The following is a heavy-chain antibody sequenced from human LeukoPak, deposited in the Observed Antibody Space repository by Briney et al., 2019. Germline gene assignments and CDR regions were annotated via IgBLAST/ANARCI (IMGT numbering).Heavy chain of an antibody. D-gene: IGHD2-2*03. CDR3: ASGDGYDGGVFDY. CDR1: GYRFTNYW. V-gene: IGHV5-51*01. CDR2: IYPGDSDT. Sequence: GESLKISCKGSGYRFTNYWIAWVRQTPEKGLEWRGIIYPGDSDTTYNPSFQGQVTISADRSISTAYLQWASLVASDTAMYFCASGDGYDGGVFDYWGQGTLVTVAS. J-gene: IGHJ4*02.